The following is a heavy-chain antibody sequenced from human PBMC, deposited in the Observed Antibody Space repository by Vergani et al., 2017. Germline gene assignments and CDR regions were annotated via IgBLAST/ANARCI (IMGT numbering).Heavy chain of an antibody. Sequence: QVQLVQSGAEVKKPGASVKVSCKASGYPFTSYYMHWVRQAPGQGLEWMGIINPSGGSTSYAQKFQGRVTMTRDTSTSTVYMELSSLRSEDTAVYYCAREDMGHSSSWRDNAFDIWGQGTMVTVSS. CDR2: INPSGGST. CDR1: GYPFTSYY. CDR3: AREDMGHSSSWRDNAFDI. D-gene: IGHD6-13*01. J-gene: IGHJ3*02. V-gene: IGHV1-46*01.